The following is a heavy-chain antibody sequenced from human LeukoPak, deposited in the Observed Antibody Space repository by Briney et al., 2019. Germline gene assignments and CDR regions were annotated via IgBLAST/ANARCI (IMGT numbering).Heavy chain of an antibody. CDR1: GFTFSSYS. CDR3: ARATMVRGVANS. D-gene: IGHD3-10*01. Sequence: PGGSLRLSCAASGFTFSSYSMNWVRQAPGKGLEWVSFISSSSNFIYYADSVKGRFTISRDNAKNSLYLQMRSLRAEDTAVYYCARATMVRGVANSWGQGTLVTVSS. J-gene: IGHJ4*02. V-gene: IGHV3-21*01. CDR2: ISSSSNFI.